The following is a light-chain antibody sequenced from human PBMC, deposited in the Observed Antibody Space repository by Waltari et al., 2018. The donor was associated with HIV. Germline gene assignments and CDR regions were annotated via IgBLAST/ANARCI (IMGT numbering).Light chain of an antibody. CDR3: QSGHNSDSI. V-gene: IGLV3-25*03. CDR1: ELSRHF. CDR2: KDN. J-gene: IGLJ2*01. Sequence: SYELTQAPSVSVSPGQTAKILCSGAELSRHFVFWSQQKSGQAPRMMIFKDNERPSGIPARFSASSSGSTSTLTISGVQAEDEADYYCQSGHNSDSIFGGGTKLTVL.